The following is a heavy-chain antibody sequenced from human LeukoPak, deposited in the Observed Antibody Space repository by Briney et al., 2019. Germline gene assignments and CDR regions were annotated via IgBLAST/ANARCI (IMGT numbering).Heavy chain of an antibody. J-gene: IGHJ4*02. CDR3: ATSGYSSNWYIFDY. V-gene: IGHV3-48*01. D-gene: IGHD6-13*01. CDR1: GFTFSSYS. Sequence: GGSLRLSCAASGFTFSSYSMNWVRQAPGKGLKWVSYIISSSNTIYYADSVKGRFTISRDSAKNSLYLQMNSLRAEDTAVYYCATSGYSSNWYIFDYWGQGTLVTVSS. CDR2: IISSSNTI.